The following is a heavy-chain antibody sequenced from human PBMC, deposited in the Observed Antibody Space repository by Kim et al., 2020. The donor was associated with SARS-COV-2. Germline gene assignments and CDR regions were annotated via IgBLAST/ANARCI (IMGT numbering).Heavy chain of an antibody. CDR1: GFIFTNYA. CDR2: IYGRGTAA. D-gene: IGHD1-26*01. V-gene: IGHV3-23*03. J-gene: IGHJ4*02. Sequence: GGSLRLSCAASGFIFTNYAMNWVRQVPGKGLEWVSGIYGRGTAAYYADSVRGRFTTARDNSKDTLYLQMDSLRVEDTAIYYCLKRGRGVVGSDFDVWGRG. CDR3: LKRGRGVVGSDFDV.